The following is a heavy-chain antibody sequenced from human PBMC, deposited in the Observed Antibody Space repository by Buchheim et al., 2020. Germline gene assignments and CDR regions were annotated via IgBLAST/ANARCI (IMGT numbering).Heavy chain of an antibody. Sequence: EVQLVESGGGLVQPGGSLRLSCAASGFTFSDLWMHWVRQTPGKGLMWVSRINSDGSSTIYGESVKGRFHVSRANAKNTLYLQMNSLRAEDTGVYYCARDPLLNGGTLDYWGQGT. CDR1: GFTFSDLW. V-gene: IGHV3-74*01. CDR2: INSDGSST. D-gene: IGHD1-1*01. CDR3: ARDPLLNGGTLDY. J-gene: IGHJ4*02.